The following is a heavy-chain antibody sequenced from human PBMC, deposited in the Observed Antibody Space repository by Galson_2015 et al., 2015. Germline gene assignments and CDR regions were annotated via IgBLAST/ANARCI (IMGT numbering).Heavy chain of an antibody. CDR1: GFTFSSYG. Sequence: SLRLSCAASGFTFSSYGMHWVRQAPGKGLEWVAVISYDGSNKYYADSVKGRFTISRDNSKNTLYLQMNSLRAEDTAVYYCAKDHPIYYYDSSGYYYGNHDAFDIWGQGTMVTVSS. CDR3: AKDHPIYYYDSSGYYYGNHDAFDI. J-gene: IGHJ3*02. V-gene: IGHV3-30*18. CDR2: ISYDGSNK. D-gene: IGHD3-22*01.